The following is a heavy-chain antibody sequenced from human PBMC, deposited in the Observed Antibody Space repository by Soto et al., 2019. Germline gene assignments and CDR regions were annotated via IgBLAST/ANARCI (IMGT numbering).Heavy chain of an antibody. Sequence: QVQLQESGPGLVKPSETLSLTCTVSGGSISSYYWSWIRQPPGKGLEWIGYIYYSGSTNYNPSLKSRVTISVDTSKNQFSLKLSSVTAADTAVYYCARSKLRGYSYGRVFDYWGQGTLVTVSS. D-gene: IGHD5-18*01. J-gene: IGHJ4*02. CDR1: GGSISSYY. V-gene: IGHV4-59*01. CDR2: IYYSGST. CDR3: ARSKLRGYSYGRVFDY.